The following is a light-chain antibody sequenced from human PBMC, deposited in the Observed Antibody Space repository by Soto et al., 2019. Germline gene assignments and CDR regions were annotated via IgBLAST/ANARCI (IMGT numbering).Light chain of an antibody. J-gene: IGKJ5*01. CDR3: QQYGSSIT. Sequence: EIVLTQSPGTLSLSPGERATLSCRASQSVSSSYLAWYQQKPGQAPRVLIYGASSRATGIPDRFSGSGSGTDFTLTISRLEPEDFAVYYCQQYGSSITFGKGTRLEIK. V-gene: IGKV3-20*01. CDR1: QSVSSSY. CDR2: GAS.